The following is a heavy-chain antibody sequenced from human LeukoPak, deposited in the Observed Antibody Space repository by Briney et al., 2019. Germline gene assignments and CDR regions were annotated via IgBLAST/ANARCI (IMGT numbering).Heavy chain of an antibody. CDR3: ARRVRRWVSHPPHYYYYYAMDV. V-gene: IGHV1-69*01. CDR2: IIPMFRTA. Sequence: AASVKVSCKSSGGTFSSYAISWVRQAPGQGLEWMGGIIPMFRTANYAQKFQGRVTITADESTSTAYMELSSLRSEDTAVYYCARRVRRWVSHPPHYYYYYAMDVWGKGTTITVSA. D-gene: IGHD1-26*01. J-gene: IGHJ6*04. CDR1: GGTFSSYA.